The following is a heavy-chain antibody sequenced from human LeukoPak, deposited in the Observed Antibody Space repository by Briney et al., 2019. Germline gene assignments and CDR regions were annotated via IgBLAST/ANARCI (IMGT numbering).Heavy chain of an antibody. J-gene: IGHJ6*03. CDR2: ISSSSGTI. V-gene: IGHV3-48*01. Sequence: GGSLRLSCAASGFTFSTYSMNWVRQAPGKGLEWVSYISSSSGTIYYADSVKGRFTISRDNAKNSLYLQMNSLRAEDTAVYYCARRSEFGVLYYMDVWGKGTTVTVSS. CDR1: GFTFSTYS. CDR3: ARRSEFGVLYYMDV. D-gene: IGHD3-16*01.